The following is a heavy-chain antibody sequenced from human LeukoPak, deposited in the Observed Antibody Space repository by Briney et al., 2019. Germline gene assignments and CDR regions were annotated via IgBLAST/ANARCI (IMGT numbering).Heavy chain of an antibody. CDR3: ARVGYVSAWYPFDY. V-gene: IGHV4-34*01. D-gene: IGHD6-19*01. CDR2: VNHSGST. Sequence: SETLSLTYAVSGESFSGHYWSWIRQTPGKGLEWIGEVNHSGSTNYNPSLKSRVTISIDTSKNQFSLKLSSVTAADTAVYYCARVGYVSAWYPFDYWGQGTPVIVSS. CDR1: GESFSGHY. J-gene: IGHJ4*02.